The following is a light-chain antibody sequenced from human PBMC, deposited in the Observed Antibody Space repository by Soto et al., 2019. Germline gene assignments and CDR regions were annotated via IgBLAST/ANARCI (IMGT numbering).Light chain of an antibody. V-gene: IGKV1-5*03. Sequence: DIQMTQSPSTLSASVGDRVTITCRASQSISSWLAWYQQKPGKAPKSLIYTASSLESGVPSRFSGSGSGKEFTLTISSLQPDDFATYYCQQYNSYPWTFGQGTKVEIK. CDR2: TAS. CDR1: QSISSW. J-gene: IGKJ1*01. CDR3: QQYNSYPWT.